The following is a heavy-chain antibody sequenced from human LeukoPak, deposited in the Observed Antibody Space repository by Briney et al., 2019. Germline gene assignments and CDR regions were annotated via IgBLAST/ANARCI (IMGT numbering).Heavy chain of an antibody. V-gene: IGHV4-4*07. CDR2: IYTSGST. CDR1: GGSISSYF. J-gene: IGHJ4*02. CDR3: ARGPRNSDWYSIDY. D-gene: IGHD6-19*01. Sequence: PSGTLSLTCTVSGGSISSYFWSWIRQPAGKGLEWIGRIYTSGSTDYNPSLKSRVTMSVDTSKNQFSLKLNSVTAADTAVYYCARGPRNSDWYSIDYWGQGTLATVSS.